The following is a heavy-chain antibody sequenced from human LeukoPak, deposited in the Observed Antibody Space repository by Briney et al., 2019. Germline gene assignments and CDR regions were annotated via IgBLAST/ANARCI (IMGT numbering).Heavy chain of an antibody. CDR2: INHSGST. D-gene: IGHD3-22*01. Sequence: PSETLSLTCAVYGGSFSGYYWSWIRQPPGKGLEWIGEINHSGSTNYNPSLKSRVTISVDTSKNQFSLKLSSVTAPDTAVYYCARGDSYYYDSSGYFGAFDIWGRGTMVTVSS. V-gene: IGHV4-34*01. CDR1: GGSFSGYY. CDR3: ARGDSYYYDSSGYFGAFDI. J-gene: IGHJ3*02.